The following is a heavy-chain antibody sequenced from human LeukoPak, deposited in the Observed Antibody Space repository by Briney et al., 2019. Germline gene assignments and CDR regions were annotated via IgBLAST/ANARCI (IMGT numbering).Heavy chain of an antibody. CDR1: GFTFSTYS. CDR2: ISSSGSYI. V-gene: IGHV3-21*01. CDR3: TRGPPLDY. Sequence: PGGSLRLSCAASGFTFSTYSMSWVRQAPGKGLEWISSISSSGSYIYYADSVKGRFTISRDNAKNSLFLQMNSLRGEDTAVYYCTRGPPLDYWGQGTLVTVSS. J-gene: IGHJ4*02.